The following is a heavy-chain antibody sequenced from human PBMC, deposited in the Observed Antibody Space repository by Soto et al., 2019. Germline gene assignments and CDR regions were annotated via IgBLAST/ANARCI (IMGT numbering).Heavy chain of an antibody. J-gene: IGHJ4*02. V-gene: IGHV3-23*01. CDR2: ISGSGGST. CDR1: GFTFSSYA. D-gene: IGHD3-3*01. Sequence: EVQLLESGGGLVQPGGSLRLSCAASGFTFSSYAMSWVRQAPGKGLEWVSAISGSGGSTYYADSVKGRFTISRDNSKNTLYLQMNSLRAEDTAVYYCAKDGSFWSGYFSMYYFDYWGQGTLVTVSS. CDR3: AKDGSFWSGYFSMYYFDY.